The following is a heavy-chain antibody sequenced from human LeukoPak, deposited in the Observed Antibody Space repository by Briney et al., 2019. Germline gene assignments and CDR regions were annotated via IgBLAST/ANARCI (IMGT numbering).Heavy chain of an antibody. V-gene: IGHV3-21*01. CDR1: GFTFSSYT. CDR2: ISSSSAYI. Sequence: PGGSLRLSCAASGFTFSSYTMSWVRQAPGKGLEWVSSISSSSAYIYYADSVKGRFTISRDNAKNSLYLQMNSLRAEDTAVYYCARGEADITMIVVVICFFDYWGQGTLVTVSS. D-gene: IGHD3-22*01. CDR3: ARGEADITMIVVVICFFDY. J-gene: IGHJ4*02.